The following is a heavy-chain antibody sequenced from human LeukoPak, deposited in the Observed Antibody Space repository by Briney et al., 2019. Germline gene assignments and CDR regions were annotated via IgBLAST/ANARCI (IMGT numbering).Heavy chain of an antibody. CDR1: GGSISSYY. CDR2: IYYSVST. CDR3: ARFLTDVWDYYYGMDV. J-gene: IGHJ6*02. Sequence: SETLSLTCTVSGGSISSYYWSWIRQPPGKRLEWIGYIYYSVSTNYNPSLKSRVTISVDTSKNQFSLKLSSVTAADTAVYYCARFLTDVWDYYYGMDVWGQGTTVTVSS. D-gene: IGHD3-9*01. V-gene: IGHV4-59*01.